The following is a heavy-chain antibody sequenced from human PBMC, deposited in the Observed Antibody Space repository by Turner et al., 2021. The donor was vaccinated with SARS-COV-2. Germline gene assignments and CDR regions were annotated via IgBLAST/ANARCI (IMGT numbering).Heavy chain of an antibody. CDR3: ARENGGGDCYPDDYYGMDV. D-gene: IGHD2-21*02. CDR2: ISYSGST. Sequence: QVQLQESGPGLVKHSETLSLTCTVSGGSISSYYWSWIRQPPGKGLEWIGYISYSGSTNYNPSLKSRVTISVDTSKNQFSLKLSSVTAADTAVYYCARENGGGDCYPDDYYGMDVWGQGTTVTVSS. J-gene: IGHJ6*02. CDR1: GGSISSYY. V-gene: IGHV4-59*01.